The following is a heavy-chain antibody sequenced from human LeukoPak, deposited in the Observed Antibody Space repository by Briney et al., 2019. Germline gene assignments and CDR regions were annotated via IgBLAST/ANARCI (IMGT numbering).Heavy chain of an antibody. Sequence: ASVKVSCKASGGTFSSYAISWVRQAPGQGLEWMGRIIPIFGIANYAQKFQGRVTITADKSTNTAYMELSSLRSEDTAVYYCARGLSGSYDGIGYWGQGTLVTVSS. D-gene: IGHD1-26*01. V-gene: IGHV1-69*04. CDR2: IIPIFGIA. CDR3: ARGLSGSYDGIGY. J-gene: IGHJ4*02. CDR1: GGTFSSYA.